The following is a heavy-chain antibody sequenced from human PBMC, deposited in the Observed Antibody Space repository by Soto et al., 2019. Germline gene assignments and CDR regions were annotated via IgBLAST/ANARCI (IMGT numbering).Heavy chain of an antibody. CDR1: GYTFTSYA. J-gene: IGHJ4*02. CDR3: ARDALAMVRGVIKYYFDY. CDR2: INAGNGNT. D-gene: IGHD3-10*01. V-gene: IGHV1-3*01. Sequence: GASVKVSCKASGYTFTSYAMHWVRQAPGQRLEWMGWINAGNGNTKYSQKFQGRVTITRDTSASTAYMELSSLRSEDTAVYYCARDALAMVRGVIKYYFDYWGQGTLVTVSS.